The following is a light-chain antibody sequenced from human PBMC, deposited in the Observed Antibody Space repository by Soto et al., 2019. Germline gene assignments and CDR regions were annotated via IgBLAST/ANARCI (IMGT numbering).Light chain of an antibody. V-gene: IGKV1-6*01. CDR1: QGIRND. CDR3: LQDYNYPWT. Sequence: AIEMTQSPSSLSASVGDRVTITCRASQGIRNDLGWYQQKPGKAPKLLIYAASSLQSGVPSRFSGSGSATDFTLTISSLQPEDFATYYCLQDYNYPWTFGQGTKVDIK. J-gene: IGKJ1*01. CDR2: AAS.